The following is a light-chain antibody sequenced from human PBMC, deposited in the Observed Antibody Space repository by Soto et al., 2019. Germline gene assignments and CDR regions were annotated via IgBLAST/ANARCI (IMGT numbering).Light chain of an antibody. V-gene: IGLV2-8*01. J-gene: IGLJ1*01. CDR3: LSYADTAYV. CDR2: EVS. CDR1: SSDVGGYNY. Sequence: QSALTQPPSASGSPGQLVTISCAGTSSDVGGYNYVSWYQQYPGKVPKLMIYEVSERPSGVPDRFSGSKSGNTAFLTVSGLQAEDEADYYCLSYADTAYVFGTGTKVTVL.